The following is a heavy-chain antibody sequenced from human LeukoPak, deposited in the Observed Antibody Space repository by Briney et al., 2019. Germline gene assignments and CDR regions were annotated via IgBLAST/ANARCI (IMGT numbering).Heavy chain of an antibody. D-gene: IGHD3-22*01. J-gene: IGHJ4*02. CDR2: INPNSGGT. CDR3: ARVGRSSGYPFDY. CDR1: GYAFTGYY. V-gene: IGHV1-2*02. Sequence: GASVKVSCKASGYAFTGYYMHWVRQAPGQGLEWMGWINPNSGGTNYAQKFQGRVTMTRDTSISTAYMELSRLRSDDTAVYYCARVGRSSGYPFDYWGQGTLVTVSS.